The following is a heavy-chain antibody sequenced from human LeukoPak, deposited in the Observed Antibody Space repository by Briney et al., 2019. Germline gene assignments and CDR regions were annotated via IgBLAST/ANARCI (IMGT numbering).Heavy chain of an antibody. CDR2: ISYDGSNK. CDR3: ATAIAAAASSSWFDP. D-gene: IGHD6-13*01. V-gene: IGHV3-30*03. J-gene: IGHJ5*02. CDR1: GFTFSSYG. Sequence: GGSLRLSCAASGFTFSSYGMHWVRQAPGKGLEWVAVISYDGSNKYYADSVKGRFTISRDNSKSTLYLQMNSLRAEDTAVYYCATAIAAAASSSWFDPWGQGTLVTVSS.